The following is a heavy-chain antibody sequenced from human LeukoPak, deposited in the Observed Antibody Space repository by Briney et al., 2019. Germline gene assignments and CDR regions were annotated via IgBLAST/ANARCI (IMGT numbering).Heavy chain of an antibody. CDR2: IKQDGSEK. J-gene: IGHJ4*02. Sequence: GGSLRLSCAASGFTFSSYWMSWVRQAPGKGLEWVANIKQDGSEKYYVDSVKGRFTISRDNAKNSLYLQMNSLRAEDTAVYYCARDRSGYAQRGYFDYWGQGTLVTVSS. D-gene: IGHD5-12*01. CDR1: GFTFSSYW. V-gene: IGHV3-7*01. CDR3: ARDRSGYAQRGYFDY.